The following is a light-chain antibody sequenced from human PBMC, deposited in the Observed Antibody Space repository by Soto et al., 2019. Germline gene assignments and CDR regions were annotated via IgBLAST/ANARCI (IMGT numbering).Light chain of an antibody. CDR3: QQYGSSPPWT. J-gene: IGKJ1*01. CDR2: GAS. V-gene: IGKV3-20*01. Sequence: EIVLTQSPGTLSLSPWERATLSCRASQSVSSSYLAWYQQKPGQAPRLLIYGASSRATGIPDRFSGSGSGKDFTLTISRLEAEDFAVYYCQQYGSSPPWTFGQGTKVQIK. CDR1: QSVSSSY.